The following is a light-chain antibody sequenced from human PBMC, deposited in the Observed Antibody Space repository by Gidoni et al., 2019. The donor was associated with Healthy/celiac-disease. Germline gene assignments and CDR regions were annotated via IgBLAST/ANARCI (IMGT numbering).Light chain of an antibody. V-gene: IGKV3-11*01. J-gene: IGKJ4*01. CDR1: QSVSTY. CDR3: QQRGNWPPWT. CDR2: DAS. Sequence: EIVLTQSPATLSLSPGERATLSCRASQSVSTYLAWYQQKPGQAPRLLIYDASNRATGIPARFSGSGSGTDFTLTISSLEPEDFAVYYCQQRGNWPPWTFGGGTKVEIK.